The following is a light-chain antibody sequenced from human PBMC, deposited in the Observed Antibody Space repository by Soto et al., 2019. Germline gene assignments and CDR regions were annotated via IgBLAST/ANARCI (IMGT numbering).Light chain of an antibody. CDR3: CSYTGSLTLL. CDR1: SSDVGGYDY. J-gene: IGLJ2*01. Sequence: QSALTQPASVSGSPGQSITISCTGSSSDVGGYDYVSWYQQHPGKAPKLMIYEVSNRPSGVSNRFSGSKSGNTASLTISGLQAEDEADYYCCSYTGSLTLLFGGGTKVIVL. CDR2: EVS. V-gene: IGLV2-14*01.